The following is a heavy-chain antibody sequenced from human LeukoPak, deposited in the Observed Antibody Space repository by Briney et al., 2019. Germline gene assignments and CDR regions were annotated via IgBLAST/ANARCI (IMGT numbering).Heavy chain of an antibody. Sequence: SETLSLTCTVSGGSISSYYWNWIRQSPGKGLEWIGYIYYSGGTNYNPSLKSRVTISVDTSKNQFSLKLSSVTAADTAAYYCARSSKDDYGDYGLDYWGQGTLVTVSS. CDR3: ARSSKDDYGDYGLDY. J-gene: IGHJ4*02. D-gene: IGHD4-17*01. CDR2: IYYSGGT. V-gene: IGHV4-59*01. CDR1: GGSISSYY.